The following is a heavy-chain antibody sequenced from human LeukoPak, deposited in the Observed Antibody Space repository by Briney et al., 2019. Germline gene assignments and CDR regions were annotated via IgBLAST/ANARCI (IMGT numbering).Heavy chain of an antibody. Sequence: GASVKVSCKASGYTFTGYYMHWVRQAPGQGLEWMGWINPNSGGTNYAQKIQGWVTMTRDTSISTAYMELSRLRSDDTAVYYCARERDYYDSSGYWFVDAFDIWGQGTMVTVSS. CDR3: ARERDYYDSSGYWFVDAFDI. J-gene: IGHJ3*02. CDR1: GYTFTGYY. CDR2: INPNSGGT. V-gene: IGHV1-2*04. D-gene: IGHD3-22*01.